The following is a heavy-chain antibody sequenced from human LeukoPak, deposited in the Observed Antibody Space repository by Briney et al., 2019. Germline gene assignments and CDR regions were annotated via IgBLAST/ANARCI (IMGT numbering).Heavy chain of an antibody. J-gene: IGHJ2*01. V-gene: IGHV4-30-4*08. CDR2: IYYSGST. Sequence: TSETLSLTCTVSGGSISSGDYYWSWIRQPIGKGLEWIGYIYYSGSTYYNPSLKSRVTISVDTSKNQFSLKLSSVTAADTAVYYCARALFWSGYLGYFDLWGRGTLVTVSS. CDR3: ARALFWSGYLGYFDL. D-gene: IGHD3-3*01. CDR1: GGSISSGDYY.